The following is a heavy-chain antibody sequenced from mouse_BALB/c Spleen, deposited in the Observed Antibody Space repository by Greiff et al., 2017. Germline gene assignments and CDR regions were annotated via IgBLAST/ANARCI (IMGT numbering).Heavy chain of an antibody. D-gene: IGHD2-9*01. J-gene: IGHJ1*01. V-gene: IGHV1-9*01. Sequence: VQLQQSGAELMKPGASVKISCKATGYTFSSYWIEWVKQRPGHGLEWIGEILPGSGSTNYNEKFKGKATFTADPSSNTAYMQLSSLTSEDSAVYYCARPYYGNDRYWYFDVWGAGTTVTVSS. CDR1: GYTFSSYW. CDR3: ARPYYGNDRYWYFDV. CDR2: ILPGSGST.